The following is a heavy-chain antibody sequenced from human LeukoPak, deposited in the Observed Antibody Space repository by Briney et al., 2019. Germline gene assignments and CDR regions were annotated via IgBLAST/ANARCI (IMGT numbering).Heavy chain of an antibody. CDR3: ARGLYYSGSGRTFDS. Sequence: KTSETLSLTCAVYGGSFSGYYWSWIRQPPGKGLEWIGEINHSGSTNYNPSLKSRVTISVDTSKNHFSLKVSSVTAADTAMYFCARGLYYSGSGRTFDSWGQGTLVTVSP. V-gene: IGHV4-34*01. CDR2: INHSGST. J-gene: IGHJ4*02. CDR1: GGSFSGYY. D-gene: IGHD3-10*01.